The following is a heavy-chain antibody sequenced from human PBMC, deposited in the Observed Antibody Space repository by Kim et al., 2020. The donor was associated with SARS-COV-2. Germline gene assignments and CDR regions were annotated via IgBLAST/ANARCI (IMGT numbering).Heavy chain of an antibody. J-gene: IGHJ4*02. CDR2: INADGTNT. V-gene: IGHV3-74*01. CDR3: TRGYTYRDY. D-gene: IGHD5-18*01. Sequence: GGSLRLSCAASGFIFSNSWMHWVRQAPGKGLVWVSRINADGTNTNYADSVKGRFTISRDNAKNTLYLQMNSLRDEDTAVYYCTRGYTYRDYWGQGTLVTVPS. CDR1: GFIFSNSW.